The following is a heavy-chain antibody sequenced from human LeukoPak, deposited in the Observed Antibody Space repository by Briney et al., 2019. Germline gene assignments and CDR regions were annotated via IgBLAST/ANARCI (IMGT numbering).Heavy chain of an antibody. J-gene: IGHJ4*02. CDR3: IIPSN. CDR2: ISYDGSNK. CDR1: GFTFSSYG. Sequence: GRSLRLSCAASGFTFSSYGMHWVRQAPGKGLEWVAVISYDGSNKYYADSVKGRFTISRDNSENTLYLQMNSLRAEDTAVYYCIIPSNWGQETLVTVSS. D-gene: IGHD3-22*01. V-gene: IGHV3-30*03.